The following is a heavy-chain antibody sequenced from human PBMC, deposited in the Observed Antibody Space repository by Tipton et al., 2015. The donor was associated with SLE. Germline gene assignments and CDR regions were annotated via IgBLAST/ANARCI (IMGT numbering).Heavy chain of an antibody. J-gene: IGHJ4*02. CDR1: GYTFTSYY. V-gene: IGHV1-46*01. D-gene: IGHD7-27*01. CDR3: ARDLTGEELIGLDFDY. Sequence: QSGAEVKKPGASVKVSCKASGYTFTSYYMHWVRQAPGQGLEWMGIINPSGGSTSYAQKFQGRVTMTRDTSTSTVYMELSSLRSEDTAVYYCARDLTGEELIGLDFDYWGQGTLVTVSS. CDR2: INPSGGST.